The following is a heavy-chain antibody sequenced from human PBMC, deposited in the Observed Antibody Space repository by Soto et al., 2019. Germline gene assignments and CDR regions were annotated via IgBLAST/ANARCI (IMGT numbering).Heavy chain of an antibody. V-gene: IGHV1-2*04. Sequence: QVQLVQSGAEVKKPGASVKVSCKASGYTFTGYYMHWVRQAPGQGLEWMGWINPNSGGTNYAQKFQGWVTMTRDTSISTDYMELGRLRSDDTAVYYCARGFYLEQMAFDIWGQGTMVTVSS. CDR2: INPNSGGT. D-gene: IGHD3-3*01. CDR3: ARGFYLEQMAFDI. J-gene: IGHJ3*02. CDR1: GYTFTGYY.